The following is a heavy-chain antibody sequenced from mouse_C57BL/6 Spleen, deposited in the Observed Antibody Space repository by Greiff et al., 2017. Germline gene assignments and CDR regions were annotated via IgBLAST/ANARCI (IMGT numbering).Heavy chain of an antibody. Sequence: QVQLQQPGAELVMPGASVKLSCKASGYTFTSYWMHWVKQRPGQGLEWIGEIDPSDSYTNYNQKFKGKSTLTVDKSSSTAYMQLSSLTSEDSAVYYCARWGFSLDCWGQGTTLSVSS. V-gene: IGHV1-69*01. D-gene: IGHD6-2*01. CDR3: ARWGFSLDC. CDR2: IDPSDSYT. J-gene: IGHJ2*01. CDR1: GYTFTSYW.